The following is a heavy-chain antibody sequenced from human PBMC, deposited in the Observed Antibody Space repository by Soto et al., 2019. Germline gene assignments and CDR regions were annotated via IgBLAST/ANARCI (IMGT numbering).Heavy chain of an antibody. J-gene: IGHJ3*02. CDR3: AINYYDFWSGYYHRRENAFDI. CDR1: GFTFSSYS. D-gene: IGHD3-3*01. Sequence: GGSLRLSCAASGFTFSSYSMNWVRQAPGKGLEWVSSISSSSSYIYYADSVKGRFTISRDNAKNSLYLQMNSLRAEDTAVYYCAINYYDFWSGYYHRRENAFDIWGQGTMVTVSS. CDR2: ISSSSSYI. V-gene: IGHV3-21*01.